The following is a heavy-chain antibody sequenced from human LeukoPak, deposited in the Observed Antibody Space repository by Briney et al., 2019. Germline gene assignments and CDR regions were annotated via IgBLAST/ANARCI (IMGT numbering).Heavy chain of an antibody. CDR2: ISGSGGST. CDR1: GFTSSSYA. Sequence: QPGGSLRLSCAASGFTSSSYAMSWVRQAPGKGLEWVSAISGSGGSTYYADSVKGRFTISRDNSKNTLFLQMNSLRADDTAVYYCAKGLEGFFDYWGQGTLVTVSS. J-gene: IGHJ4*02. D-gene: IGHD1-1*01. CDR3: AKGLEGFFDY. V-gene: IGHV3-23*01.